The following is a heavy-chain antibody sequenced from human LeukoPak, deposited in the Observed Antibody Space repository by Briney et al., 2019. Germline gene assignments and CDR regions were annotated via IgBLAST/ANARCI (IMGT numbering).Heavy chain of an antibody. CDR2: IKQDGSEK. CDR1: GFSLSNYW. V-gene: IGHV3-7*01. CDR3: ARGVWAPFDS. J-gene: IGHJ4*02. Sequence: GGSPRLSCAASGFSLSNYWMNWVRQAPGKGLEWVANIKQDGSEKNYVDSVKGRFSISRDNAKNLLILQMNSLRDEDTAVYYCARGVWAPFDSWGQGTLVSVSS. D-gene: IGHD7-27*01.